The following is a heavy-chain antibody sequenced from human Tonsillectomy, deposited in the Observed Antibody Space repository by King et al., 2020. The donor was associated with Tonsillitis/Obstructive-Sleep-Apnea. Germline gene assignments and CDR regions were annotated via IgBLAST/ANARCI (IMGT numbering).Heavy chain of an antibody. D-gene: IGHD3-9*01. Sequence: EQLVQSGGALIQPGGSLRLSCAASGFTINNNYMSWVRQAPGKGLEWVSVIYSDGSTYYADSVKGRFTISRDNSKNTLYLQMNSLRAEDTAVYYCAKDPGYRLGTDYEGYWGQGTLVTVSS. J-gene: IGHJ4*02. V-gene: IGHV3-53*01. CDR3: AKDPGYRLGTDYEGY. CDR1: GFTINNNY. CDR2: IYSDGST.